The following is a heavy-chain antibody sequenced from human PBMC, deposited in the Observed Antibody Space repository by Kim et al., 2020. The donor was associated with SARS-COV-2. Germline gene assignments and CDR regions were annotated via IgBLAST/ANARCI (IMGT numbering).Heavy chain of an antibody. V-gene: IGHV1-46*01. CDR3: ARSGMDV. Sequence: PSGGSTSYAQKFQGRVTMTRETSTSTVYMELSSLRSEDTAVYYCARSGMDVWGQGTTVTVSS. J-gene: IGHJ6*02. CDR2: PSGGST.